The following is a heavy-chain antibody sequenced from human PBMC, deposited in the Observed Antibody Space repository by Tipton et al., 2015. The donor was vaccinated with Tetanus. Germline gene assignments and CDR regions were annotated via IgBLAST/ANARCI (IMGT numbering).Heavy chain of an antibody. V-gene: IGHV4-59*01. J-gene: IGHJ5*02. CDR1: GGSINNYY. CDR3: ARTADNWFDP. Sequence: TLSLTCTVSGGSINNYYWNWLRQSPGKTLEWIGNIYDSGSTDYNPSLQSRARISLDTAKNQFSLKLRSVTAADTAVYYCARTADNWFDPWGQGTLVTVSS. CDR2: IYDSGST. D-gene: IGHD2-21*02.